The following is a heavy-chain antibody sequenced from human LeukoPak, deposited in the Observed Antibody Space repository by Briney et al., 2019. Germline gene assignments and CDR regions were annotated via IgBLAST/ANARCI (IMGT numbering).Heavy chain of an antibody. J-gene: IGHJ4*02. V-gene: IGHV4-59*08. CDR3: ARGSSRLRPDY. Sequence: PSETLSLTCTVSGGSINSYYWSWIRQPPGKGLEWIGYIYYRGSTNYNASLKSGVTISVDTSKNHFSLKLSSVTAADTAVYYCARGSSRLRPDYWGQGTLVTVSS. CDR2: IYYRGST. CDR1: GGSINSYY. D-gene: IGHD4-17*01.